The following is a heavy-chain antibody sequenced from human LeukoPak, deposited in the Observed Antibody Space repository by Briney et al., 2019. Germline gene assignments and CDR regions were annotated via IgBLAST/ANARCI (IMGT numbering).Heavy chain of an antibody. CDR3: AKFIAAAGTNFDY. V-gene: IGHV3-23*01. D-gene: IGHD6-13*01. Sequence: PGGPLRLSCAASGFTFSSYAMSWVRQAPGKGLEWVSAISGSGGRTYYADSVKGRFTISRDNSKNTLYLQMNSLRAEDTAVYYCAKFIAAAGTNFDYWGQGTLATVSS. J-gene: IGHJ4*02. CDR2: ISGSGGRT. CDR1: GFTFSSYA.